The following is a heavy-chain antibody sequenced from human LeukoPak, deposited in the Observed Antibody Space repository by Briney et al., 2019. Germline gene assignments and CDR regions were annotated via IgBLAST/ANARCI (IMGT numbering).Heavy chain of an antibody. J-gene: IGHJ4*02. D-gene: IGHD5-18*01. CDR1: GFTFSNFA. V-gene: IGHV3-64*01. CDR2: IRSTGDST. CDR3: ARAPGYRGFLDY. Sequence: GGSLRLSCAASGFTFSNFAIHWVRQAPGKGLEFVSGIRSTGDSTYYANSAKGRFTISRDNSKNTLYLQMVSLRAEDMAVYYCARAPGYRGFLDYWGQGTLVTVSS.